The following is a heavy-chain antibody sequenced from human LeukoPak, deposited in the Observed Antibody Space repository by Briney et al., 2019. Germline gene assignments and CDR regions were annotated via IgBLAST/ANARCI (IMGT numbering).Heavy chain of an antibody. CDR2: INTDSSDI. CDR1: GFTFSRYA. D-gene: IGHD2-2*01. V-gene: IGHV3-21*05. Sequence: GGSLRPSCAASGFTFSRYAMNWVRQAPGKGLEWVSYINTDSSDIHYADSAKGRFTISRDNARNTLYLQLSSLRAEDSAVYYCARDTFQPGLIDSWGQGTLVTVSS. CDR3: ARDTFQPGLIDS. J-gene: IGHJ4*02.